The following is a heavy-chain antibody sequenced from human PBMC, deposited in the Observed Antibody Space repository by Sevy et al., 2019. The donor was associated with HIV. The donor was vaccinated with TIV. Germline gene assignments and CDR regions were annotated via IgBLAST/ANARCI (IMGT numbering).Heavy chain of an antibody. CDR1: GFAFSSYA. J-gene: IGHJ1*01. CDR3: AKDVEGPYYDFWSGYYSAFQH. CDR2: ISGSGGST. D-gene: IGHD3-3*01. V-gene: IGHV3-23*01. Sequence: GGSLRLSCEASGFAFSSYAMSWVRQAPGKGLEWVSAISGSGGSTYYADSVKGRSTISRDNSKNTLYLQTNSLRAEDTAVYYCAKDVEGPYYDFWSGYYSAFQHWGQGTLVTVSS.